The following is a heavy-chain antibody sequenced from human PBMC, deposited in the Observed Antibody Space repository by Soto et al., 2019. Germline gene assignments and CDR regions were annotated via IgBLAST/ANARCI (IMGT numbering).Heavy chain of an antibody. Sequence: GGSLRLSCAASGFTFSSYAMSWVRQAPGKGLEWVSAISGSGGSTYYADSVRGRFTISRDNSKNTLYLQMNSLRAEDTAVYYCAKVLGVRYYYFDYWGQGTLVTVSS. CDR1: GFTFSSYA. V-gene: IGHV3-23*01. J-gene: IGHJ4*02. CDR3: AKVLGVRYYYFDY. D-gene: IGHD1-26*01. CDR2: ISGSGGST.